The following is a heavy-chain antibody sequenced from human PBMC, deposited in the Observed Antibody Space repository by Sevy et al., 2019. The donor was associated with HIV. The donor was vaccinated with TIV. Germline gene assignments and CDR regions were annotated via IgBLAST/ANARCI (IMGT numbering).Heavy chain of an antibody. CDR1: GDSVSSNSAA. Sequence: SQTLSLTCAISGDSVSSNSAAWNWIRQSPSRGLEWLGRTYYRSKWYNEYAVSVKSRITINPDTSKNQLSLQLNSVTPEDTAVYYCARATLRFFRNSFYYYYGMDVWGQGTTVTVSS. CDR2: TYYRSKWYN. CDR3: ARATLRFFRNSFYYYYGMDV. V-gene: IGHV6-1*01. D-gene: IGHD3-3*01. J-gene: IGHJ6*02.